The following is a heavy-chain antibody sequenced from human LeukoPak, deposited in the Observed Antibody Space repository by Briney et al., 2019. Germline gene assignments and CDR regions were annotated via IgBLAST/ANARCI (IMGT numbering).Heavy chain of an antibody. Sequence: ASVKVSCKASGYTFTRYYMHWVRQAPGQGREGMGWINPNSGGTNYPQTFQGRVTMTRDTSISTAYMELSRLRSDDTAVYYCARARGSYSFDYWGQGTLVTVSS. CDR3: ARARGSYSFDY. J-gene: IGHJ4*02. CDR1: GYTFTRYY. V-gene: IGHV1-2*02. CDR2: INPNSGGT. D-gene: IGHD1-26*01.